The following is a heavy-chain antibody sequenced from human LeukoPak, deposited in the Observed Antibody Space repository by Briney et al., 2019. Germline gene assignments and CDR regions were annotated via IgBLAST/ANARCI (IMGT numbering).Heavy chain of an antibody. J-gene: IGHJ4*02. CDR1: GYTFTGYY. D-gene: IGHD5-18*01. CDR3: ARRHSYGYYFDY. V-gene: IGHV1-2*02. CDR2: ISPKSGGT. Sequence: ASVKVSCKASGYTFTGYYMYWVRQAPGQGLDWMGWISPKSGGTNYAQKFQGRVTMTRDTSISTAYMELRRLRSDDTAVYYCARRHSYGYYFDYWGQGTLVTVSS.